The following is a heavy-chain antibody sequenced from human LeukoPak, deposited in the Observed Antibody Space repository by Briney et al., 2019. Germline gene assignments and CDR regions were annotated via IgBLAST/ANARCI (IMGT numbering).Heavy chain of an antibody. D-gene: IGHD6-13*01. CDR2: ISSSSSTI. J-gene: IGHJ6*02. V-gene: IGHV3-48*01. Sequence: GGSLRLSCAASGFTFSNYNINWVRQAPGKGLEWLSYISSSSSTIYYAHSVKGRFTISRHNSKNTLYLQMNSLRAEDTAVYYCARDMVAAARGYYYGMDVWGQGTLVTVSS. CDR3: ARDMVAAARGYYYGMDV. CDR1: GFTFSNYN.